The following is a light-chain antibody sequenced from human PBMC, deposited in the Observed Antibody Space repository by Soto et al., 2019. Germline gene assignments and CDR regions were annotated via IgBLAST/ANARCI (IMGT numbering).Light chain of an antibody. CDR2: GAY. Sequence: EIVLTQSPGIVSLSPGERATLSCRASQSVRSSYLAWYQQKLGQAPRLLIYGAYSRAAGIPDRFSGSGSGTDFTLTISRLEPQDFALYYCQQYGNSITFGGGTKVEIK. V-gene: IGKV3-20*01. J-gene: IGKJ4*01. CDR1: QSVRSSY. CDR3: QQYGNSIT.